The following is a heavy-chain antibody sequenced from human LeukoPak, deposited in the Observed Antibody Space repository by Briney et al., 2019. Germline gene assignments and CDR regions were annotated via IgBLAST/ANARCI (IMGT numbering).Heavy chain of an antibody. Sequence: GGSLRLSCAASGFTFDDYAMHWVRQAPGKGLEWVSGISWNSGSIGYADSVKGRFTISRDNAKNSLYLQMNSLRVEDTAVYYCAKEVGWFDYWGQGTLVTVSS. V-gene: IGHV3-9*01. CDR3: AKEVGWFDY. CDR2: ISWNSGSI. CDR1: GFTFDDYA. J-gene: IGHJ4*02. D-gene: IGHD1-26*01.